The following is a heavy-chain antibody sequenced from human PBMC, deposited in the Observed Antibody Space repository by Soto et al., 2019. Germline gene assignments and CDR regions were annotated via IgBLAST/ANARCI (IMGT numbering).Heavy chain of an antibody. CDR1: GFTFSSYW. CDR3: ARFYCSGGSFYLDY. D-gene: IGHD2-15*01. CDR2: IKQDGSEK. J-gene: IGHJ4*02. Sequence: EVQLVESGGGLVQPGGSLRLSCAASGFTFSSYWMSWVRQAPGKGLEWVANIKQDGSEKYYVDSVKGRFTISRDNAKNSPYLQMNSLRAEDTAVYYCARFYCSGGSFYLDYWGQGTLVTVSS. V-gene: IGHV3-7*05.